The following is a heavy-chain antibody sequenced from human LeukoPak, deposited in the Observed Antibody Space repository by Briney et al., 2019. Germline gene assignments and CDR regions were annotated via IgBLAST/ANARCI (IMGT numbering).Heavy chain of an antibody. CDR1: GFTFSSYA. V-gene: IGHV3-23*01. CDR3: AKEGGSGSYYPGNFDY. Sequence: GGSLRLSCAASGFTFSSYAMSWVRQAPGKGLEWVSAISGSGGSTYYADSVKGRFTISRDNSKNTLYLQMNSLRAEDTAVYYCAKEGGSGSYYPGNFDYWGQGTLVTVSS. D-gene: IGHD3-10*01. CDR2: ISGSGGST. J-gene: IGHJ4*02.